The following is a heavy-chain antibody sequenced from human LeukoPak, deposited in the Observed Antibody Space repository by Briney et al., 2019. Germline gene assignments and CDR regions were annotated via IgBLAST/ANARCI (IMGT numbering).Heavy chain of an antibody. D-gene: IGHD3-10*01. J-gene: IGHJ4*02. CDR3: TRGGYGPGSHYRF. CDR2: INHSGAI. V-gene: IGHV4-34*01. Sequence: KTSETLSLTCAFYGGSFSGYYGSWIRQSPGKGLEWLGEINHSGAIDYNTSLKRRVTISVDTSKNQFSLNLNSVTAADTAVYYCTRGGYGPGSHYRFWGQGTLVTVSS. CDR1: GGSFSGYY.